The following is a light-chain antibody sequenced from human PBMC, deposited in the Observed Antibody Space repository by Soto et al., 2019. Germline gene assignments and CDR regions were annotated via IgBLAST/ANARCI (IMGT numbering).Light chain of an antibody. V-gene: IGKV3-20*01. Sequence: EIVLTQSPGTLSLSPGERATLSCRASQSVSSSYLAWYQQKPGQAPRLLIYGASSRATGIPDRFSGSGSGTDFTLTISRLEPEVFAVYYCQQYGRSLTFGGGTKLEIK. CDR2: GAS. CDR3: QQYGRSLT. J-gene: IGKJ4*01. CDR1: QSVSSSY.